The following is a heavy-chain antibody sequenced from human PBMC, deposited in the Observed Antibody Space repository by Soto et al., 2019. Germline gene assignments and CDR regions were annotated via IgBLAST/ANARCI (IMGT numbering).Heavy chain of an antibody. D-gene: IGHD3-10*01. CDR3: AGAFMGSGGSSTGNTWFDS. V-gene: IGHV1-69*06. J-gene: IGHJ5*02. CDR1: GGTLSDHA. Sequence: GASVKVSCKASGGTLSDHAVTWVRQAPGQGLEWMGGTIPIFSTANYAQMFQGRVTVTADKSTNIAYMELSSLRSEDTAFYFCAGAFMGSGGSSTGNTWFDSWGQGTMVTVSS. CDR2: TIPIFSTA.